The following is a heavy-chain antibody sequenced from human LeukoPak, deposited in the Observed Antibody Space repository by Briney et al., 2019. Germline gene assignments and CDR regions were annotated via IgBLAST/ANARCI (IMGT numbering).Heavy chain of an antibody. Sequence: ASVKVSCKASGYTFTSYGISWVRQAPGQGLEWMGWISAYNGNTNYAQKLQGRVTMTTDTSTSTAYMELRSLRSDDTAVYYCASMYMGGSGSLVYFDYWGQGTLVTVSS. CDR1: GYTFTSYG. D-gene: IGHD3-10*01. CDR2: ISAYNGNT. CDR3: ASMYMGGSGSLVYFDY. V-gene: IGHV1-18*01. J-gene: IGHJ4*02.